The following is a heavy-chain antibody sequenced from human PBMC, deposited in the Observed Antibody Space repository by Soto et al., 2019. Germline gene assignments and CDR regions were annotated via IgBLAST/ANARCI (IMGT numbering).Heavy chain of an antibody. Sequence: EVPLLESGGVLVQPGGSLRLYCAASGCTFSSYAMSWVRQAPVKGLEWVSAISGRGGSTYYADSVKGRFTISRDNSKNPLYLQMNSLRAEDTAVYYCAKDPPYKYQLPSYYFDFWGQGTLVTVSS. J-gene: IGHJ4*02. V-gene: IGHV3-23*01. CDR1: GCTFSSYA. CDR3: AKDPPYKYQLPSYYFDF. CDR2: ISGRGGST. D-gene: IGHD2-2*01.